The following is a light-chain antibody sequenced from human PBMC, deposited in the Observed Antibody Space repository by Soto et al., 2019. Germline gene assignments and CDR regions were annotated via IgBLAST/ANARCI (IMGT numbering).Light chain of an antibody. Sequence: EIVLTQSPGTLSLSPGERATLSCRASQSISSSYLAWYQQKPGQAPRLLIYGTSSRATAIPDRFSGSGFGTDFTFTFSRLEPEDFAVYYCQQYGSSSWTFGQGTKVDIK. CDR2: GTS. CDR3: QQYGSSSWT. V-gene: IGKV3-20*01. J-gene: IGKJ1*01. CDR1: QSISSSY.